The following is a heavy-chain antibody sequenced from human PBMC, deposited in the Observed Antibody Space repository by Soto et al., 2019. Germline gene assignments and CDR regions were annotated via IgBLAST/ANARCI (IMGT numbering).Heavy chain of an antibody. CDR2: IYHSGST. Sequence: SETLSLTCAVSGGSISSSNWWSWVRQPPGKGLEWIGEIYHSGSTNYNPSLKSRVTISVDKSKNQFSLKLSSVAAADTAVYYCARTRQYYYDSSGYSPTNFDYWGQGTLVTVSS. V-gene: IGHV4-4*02. D-gene: IGHD3-22*01. CDR1: GGSISSSNW. CDR3: ARTRQYYYDSSGYSPTNFDY. J-gene: IGHJ4*02.